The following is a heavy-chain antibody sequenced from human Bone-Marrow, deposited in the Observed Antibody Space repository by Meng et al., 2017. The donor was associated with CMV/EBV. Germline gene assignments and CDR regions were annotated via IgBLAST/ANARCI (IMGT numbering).Heavy chain of an antibody. D-gene: IGHD3-3*01. CDR3: ARGVTIFGVAADY. J-gene: IGHJ4*02. Sequence: ASVKVSCKASGYTFTSYDINWVRQATGQGLEWMGWMNPNNGNTGYAQKFQGRVTMTRNTSTSTAYMELSSLRSEDTAVYYCARGVTIFGVAADYWGQGTLVTVSS. CDR2: MNPNNGNT. V-gene: IGHV1-8*01. CDR1: GYTFTSYD.